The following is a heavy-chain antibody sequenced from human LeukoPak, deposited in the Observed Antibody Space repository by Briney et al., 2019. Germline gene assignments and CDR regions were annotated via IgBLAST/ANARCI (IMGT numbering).Heavy chain of an antibody. V-gene: IGHV3-23*01. CDR1: GFTFSSYA. CDR2: ISGSGGST. J-gene: IGHJ4*02. CDR3: AKEPFGVVIEPGDY. D-gene: IGHD3-3*01. Sequence: GSLRLSCAASGFTFSSYAMSWVRQAPGKGLQWVSAISGSGGSTYYADSVKGRFTISRDNSKNTLYLQMNSLGAEDTAVYYCAKEPFGVVIEPGDYWGQGTLVTVSS.